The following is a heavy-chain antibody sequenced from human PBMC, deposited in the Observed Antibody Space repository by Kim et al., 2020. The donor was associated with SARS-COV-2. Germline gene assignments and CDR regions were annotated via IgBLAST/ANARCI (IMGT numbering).Heavy chain of an antibody. V-gene: IGHV4-39*07. J-gene: IGHJ3*02. CDR3: ARDFPLEMATDTNAFDI. Sequence: LKSRVTISVDTSKNQFSLKLSSVTAADTAVYYCARDFPLEMATDTNAFDIWGQGTMVTVSS. D-gene: IGHD5-12*01.